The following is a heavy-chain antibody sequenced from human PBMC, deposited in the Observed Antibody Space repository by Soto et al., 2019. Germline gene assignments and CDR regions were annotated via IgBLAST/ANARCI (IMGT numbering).Heavy chain of an antibody. CDR2: ISYDSDTI. CDR1: GFTFGTYS. CDR3: ARLYYDYV. J-gene: IGHJ6*02. V-gene: IGHV3-48*02. D-gene: IGHD3-3*01. Sequence: VRLVESGGALVQPGGSLRLSCAGSGFTFGTYSMNWVRQAAGKGLEWIAYISYDSDTIQYADSVKGRFTISRDNAKNSLYLQMNSLRDEDTAVYYCARLYYDYVWGQGTTVTVSS.